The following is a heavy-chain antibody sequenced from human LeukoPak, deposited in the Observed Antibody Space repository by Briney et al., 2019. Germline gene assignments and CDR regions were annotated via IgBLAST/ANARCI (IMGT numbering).Heavy chain of an antibody. Sequence: HPGGPLRLSCAASGFTFSSYGMHWVRQAPGKGLEWVAFIRYDGSNKYYADSVKGRFTISRDNSKNTLYLQMNSLRAEDTAVYYCAKSRAHYYDSSGYYLYWGQGTLVTVSS. V-gene: IGHV3-30*02. CDR1: GFTFSSYG. CDR2: IRYDGSNK. J-gene: IGHJ4*02. CDR3: AKSRAHYYDSSGYYLY. D-gene: IGHD3-22*01.